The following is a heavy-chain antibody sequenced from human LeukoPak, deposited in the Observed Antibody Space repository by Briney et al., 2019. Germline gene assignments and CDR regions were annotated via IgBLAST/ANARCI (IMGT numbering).Heavy chain of an antibody. V-gene: IGHV3-7*01. CDR2: LNPDGSRK. J-gene: IGHJ5*02. D-gene: IGHD3-3*01. Sequence: GGSLRLSCAASGFTFSSYWMTWVRQAPGKGLEWVANLNPDGSRKFYVDSVKGRFTISRDNAKNSLYLQMHSLRAEDTALYYCARDAYDDSSESWRQGTLVTVSS. CDR3: ARDAYDDSSES. CDR1: GFTFSSYW.